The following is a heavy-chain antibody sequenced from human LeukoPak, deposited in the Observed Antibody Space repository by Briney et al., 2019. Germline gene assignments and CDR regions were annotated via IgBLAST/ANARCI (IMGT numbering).Heavy chain of an antibody. D-gene: IGHD3-22*01. V-gene: IGHV4-59*02. CDR2: IYNTVDV. Sequence: SETLSLTCTVSGGSVIGSYWTWIRQSPGGGLQYLGYIYNTVDVNYSPSLKSRVTISIDMSRNQVSLRLTSVTAADTAIYYCARSRNYDITGFNPSYYLDSWGQGALVTVAS. CDR1: GGSVIGSY. J-gene: IGHJ4*02. CDR3: ARSRNYDITGFNPSYYLDS.